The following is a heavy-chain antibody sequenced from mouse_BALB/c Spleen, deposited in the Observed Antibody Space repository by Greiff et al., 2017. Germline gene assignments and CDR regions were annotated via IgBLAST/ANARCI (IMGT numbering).Heavy chain of an antibody. J-gene: IGHJ2*01. V-gene: IGHV5-17*02. Sequence: EVQLVESGGGLVQPGGSRKLSCAASGFTFSSFGMHWVRQAPEKGLEWVAYISSGSSTIYYADTVKGRFTISRDNPKNTLFRQMTSLRSEDTAMYYCARAPCEDWGQGTTLTVAA. CDR3: ARAPCED. CDR2: ISSGSSTI. CDR1: GFTFSSFG.